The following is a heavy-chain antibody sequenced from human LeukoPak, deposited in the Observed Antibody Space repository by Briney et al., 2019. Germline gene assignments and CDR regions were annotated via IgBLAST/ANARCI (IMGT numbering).Heavy chain of an antibody. CDR2: IYSGGAT. CDR1: GFSVSTNY. CDR3: ALIYYYDSSGYYFDY. Sequence: PGGSLRLSCAASGFSVSTNYMTWVRQAPRKGLEWVSVIYSGGATYYADSVKGRFTISRDNFKNTLYLQMNSLRAEDTAVYYCALIYYYDSSGYYFDYWGQGTLVTVSS. V-gene: IGHV3-53*01. D-gene: IGHD3-22*01. J-gene: IGHJ4*02.